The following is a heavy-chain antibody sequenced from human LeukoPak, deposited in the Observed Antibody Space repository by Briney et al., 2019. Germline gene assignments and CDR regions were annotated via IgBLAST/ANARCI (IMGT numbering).Heavy chain of an antibody. CDR3: ARTPRLLDY. CDR1: GYTFTSYG. CDR2: ISAYNGNT. D-gene: IGHD2-15*01. V-gene: IGHV1-18*01. Sequence: ASVTVSCTASGYTFTSYGISWGGQAPGQGLEWMGWISAYNGNTNYAQKLQGRVTMTTDTSTSTAYMELRSLRSDDTAVYYCARTPRLLDYWGQGTLVTVSS. J-gene: IGHJ4*02.